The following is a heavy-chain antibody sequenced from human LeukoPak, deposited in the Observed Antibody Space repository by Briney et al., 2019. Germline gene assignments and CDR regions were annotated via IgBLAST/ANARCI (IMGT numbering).Heavy chain of an antibody. Sequence: GGSLRLSCAASGFTFSSYALSWVRQAPGKGLEWVSTISGSGGSTYYADSVKGRFTISRDNSKNTLYVQMNSLRAEDTAVYYCAKQNYYASGSYYDYWGQGTLVTVSS. V-gene: IGHV3-23*01. D-gene: IGHD3-10*01. CDR1: GFTFSSYA. J-gene: IGHJ4*02. CDR3: AKQNYYASGSYYDY. CDR2: ISGSGGST.